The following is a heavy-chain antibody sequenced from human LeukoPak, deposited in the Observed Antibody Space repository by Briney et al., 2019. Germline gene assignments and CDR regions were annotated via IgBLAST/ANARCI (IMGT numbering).Heavy chain of an antibody. J-gene: IGHJ5*02. CDR3: ARVMGDYTRRWFDP. Sequence: SSVKVSCKASGGTFSSYAISWVRQTPGQGLEWMGGIIPIFGTANYAQKFQGRVTITADESTSTAYMELSSLRSEDTAVYYCARVMGDYTRRWFDPWGQGTLVTVSS. CDR1: GGTFSSYA. V-gene: IGHV1-69*01. CDR2: IIPIFGTA. D-gene: IGHD4-17*01.